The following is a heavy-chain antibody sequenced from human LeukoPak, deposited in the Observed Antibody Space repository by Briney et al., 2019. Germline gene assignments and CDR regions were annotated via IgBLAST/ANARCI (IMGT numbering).Heavy chain of an antibody. CDR3: ARGEVRFLEWLPGPYYYYMDV. CDR2: IIPIFGTA. CDR1: GGTFSSYA. Sequence: SVKVSCKASGGTFSSYAISWVRQAPGQGLEWMGGIIPIFGTANYAQKFQGRVTITADESTSTAYMELSSLRSEDTAVYYCARGEVRFLEWLPGPYYYYMDVWGKGTTVTVSS. V-gene: IGHV1-69*13. D-gene: IGHD3-3*01. J-gene: IGHJ6*03.